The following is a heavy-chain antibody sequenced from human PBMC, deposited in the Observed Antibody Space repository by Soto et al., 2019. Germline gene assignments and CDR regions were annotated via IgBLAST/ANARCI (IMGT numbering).Heavy chain of an antibody. Sequence: SETLSLTCTVSGGSISSYYWSWIRQPPGKGLEWIGYIYYSGSTNYNPSLKSRVTISVDTSKNQFSLKLSSVTAADTAVYYCARHRREGAQMGRFDPWGQGTLVTVSS. CDR1: GGSISSYY. V-gene: IGHV4-59*08. CDR2: IYYSGST. J-gene: IGHJ5*02. D-gene: IGHD1-26*01. CDR3: ARHRREGAQMGRFDP.